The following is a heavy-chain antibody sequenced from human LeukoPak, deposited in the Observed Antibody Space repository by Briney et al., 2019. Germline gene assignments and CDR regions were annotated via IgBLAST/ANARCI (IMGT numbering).Heavy chain of an antibody. D-gene: IGHD2-2*02. Sequence: GGSLRLSCTASGFTFGDYAMSWVRQAPGKGLEWVGFIRSKAYGGPTEYAASVKGRFTISRDDSKSIAYLQMNSMKTEDTAVYYCTRDLRVNVVVPAAILLYYGMDVWGKGTTVTVSS. CDR3: TRDLRVNVVVPAAILLYYGMDV. CDR2: IRSKAYGGPT. V-gene: IGHV3-49*04. CDR1: GFTFGDYA. J-gene: IGHJ6*04.